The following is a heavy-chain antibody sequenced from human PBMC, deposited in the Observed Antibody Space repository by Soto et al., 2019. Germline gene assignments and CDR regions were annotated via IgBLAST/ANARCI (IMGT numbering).Heavy chain of an antibody. CDR3: ARDPGLGSSYPPLDY. D-gene: IGHD3-10*01. CDR2: ISPYNGKT. CDR1: GYTFTSYG. V-gene: IGHV1-18*04. Sequence: ASVEVSGKASGYTFTSYGLSWVRQAPGQGLEWMGWISPYNGKTEHSPKFQDRVTMTTDISMSTAYMELSSLTSEDSAIYYCARDPGLGSSYPPLDYWGQGSLVTVSS. J-gene: IGHJ4*01.